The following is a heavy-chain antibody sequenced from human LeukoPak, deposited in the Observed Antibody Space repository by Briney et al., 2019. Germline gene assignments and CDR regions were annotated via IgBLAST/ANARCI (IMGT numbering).Heavy chain of an antibody. D-gene: IGHD6-13*01. Sequence: GASVKVSCKASGYTFTGYYMHWVRQAPGQGLEWMGWINPNSGGTNYAQKFQGRVTMTRDTSISTAYMELSRLRSDDTAVYYCARAPLGYSSHPPGYWGQGTLVTVSS. CDR1: GYTFTGYY. J-gene: IGHJ4*02. CDR2: INPNSGGT. V-gene: IGHV1-2*02. CDR3: ARAPLGYSSHPPGY.